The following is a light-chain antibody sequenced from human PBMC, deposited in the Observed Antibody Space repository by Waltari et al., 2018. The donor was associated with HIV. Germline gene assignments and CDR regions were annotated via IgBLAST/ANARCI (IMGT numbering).Light chain of an antibody. CDR2: SNN. V-gene: IGLV1-44*01. CDR3: AAWDDSLNGHYV. Sequence: QSLLTQPPPASGTPGQRVTVSLSGSCSNIARTTENWYQQLPGTAPKLLISSNNQRPSGVPDRFSGSKSGTSASLAISGLQSEDEADYYCAAWDDSLNGHYVFGTGTKVTVL. CDR1: CSNIARTT. J-gene: IGLJ1*01.